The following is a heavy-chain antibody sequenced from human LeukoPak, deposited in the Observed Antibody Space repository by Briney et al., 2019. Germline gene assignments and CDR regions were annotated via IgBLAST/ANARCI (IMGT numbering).Heavy chain of an antibody. CDR2: INPNSGGT. CDR3: ARSITPWFGEFSDYYYMDV. Sequence: GASVKVSCKASGYTFTGYYMHLVRQAPGQGLEWMGWINPNSGGTNYAQKFQGRVTMTRDTSISTAYMELSRLRSDDTAVYYCARSITPWFGEFSDYYYMDVWGKGTTVTVSS. CDR1: GYTFTGYY. J-gene: IGHJ6*03. D-gene: IGHD3-10*01. V-gene: IGHV1-2*02.